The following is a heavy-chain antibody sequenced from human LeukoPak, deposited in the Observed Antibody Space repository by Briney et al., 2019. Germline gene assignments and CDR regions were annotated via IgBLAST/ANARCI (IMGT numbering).Heavy chain of an antibody. CDR1: GFTFSSYA. Sequence: GRSLRLSCAASGFTFSSYAMHWVRQAPGKGLEWVAVISYDGSNKYYADSVKGRFTISRDNAKNSLYLQINSLRAEDTAVYYCARDVFLSYYDILAGGFDYWGQGTLVTVSS. D-gene: IGHD3-9*01. CDR2: ISYDGSNK. CDR3: ARDVFLSYYDILAGGFDY. V-gene: IGHV3-30-3*01. J-gene: IGHJ4*02.